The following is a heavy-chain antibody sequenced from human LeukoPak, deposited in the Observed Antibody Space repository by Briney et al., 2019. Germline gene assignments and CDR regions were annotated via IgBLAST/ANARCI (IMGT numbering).Heavy chain of an antibody. J-gene: IGHJ4*02. V-gene: IGHV6-1*01. CDR2: TYYRSKWYN. CDR3: AREGSESAHPLLRLGGGSPRYYFNY. D-gene: IGHD2-15*01. CDR1: GDSVSSNSAA. Sequence: SQTLSLTCAISGDSVSSNSAAWNWIRQSPSRGLEWLGRTYYRSKWYNDYAVSVKSRITINPDTSKNQFSLQLNSVTPEDTAVYYCAREGSESAHPLLRLGGGSPRYYFNYWGQGTLVTVSS.